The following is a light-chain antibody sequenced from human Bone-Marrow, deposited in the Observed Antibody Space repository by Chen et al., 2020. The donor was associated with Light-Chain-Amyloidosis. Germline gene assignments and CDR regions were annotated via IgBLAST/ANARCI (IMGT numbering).Light chain of an antibody. CDR1: GGSIASNY. Sequence: NFMLTQPHSVSESPGKTVIISCTRSGGSIASNYVQWYQQRPGSAPTTVIYEDNQRPSGVPDRFSGSIDSSSNSASLTISGLKPEDEADYYCQSYDSTNRVFGGGTKLTVL. J-gene: IGLJ3*02. V-gene: IGLV6-57*03. CDR3: QSYDSTNRV. CDR2: EDN.